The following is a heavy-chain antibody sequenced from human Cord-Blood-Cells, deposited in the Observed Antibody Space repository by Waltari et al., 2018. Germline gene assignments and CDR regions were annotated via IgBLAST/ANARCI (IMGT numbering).Heavy chain of an antibody. CDR3: ARGAPIAAAGYWYFDL. V-gene: IGHV4-34*01. D-gene: IGHD6-13*01. CDR2: INHSGST. Sequence: QVQLQQWGAGLLKPSETLSLTCAVYGGSFSGYYLSWIRPPPGKGLEWIGEINHSGSTNYNPSLKSRVTISVDTSKNQFSLKLSSVTAADTAVYYCARGAPIAAAGYWYFDLWGRGTLVTVSS. J-gene: IGHJ2*01. CDR1: GGSFSGYY.